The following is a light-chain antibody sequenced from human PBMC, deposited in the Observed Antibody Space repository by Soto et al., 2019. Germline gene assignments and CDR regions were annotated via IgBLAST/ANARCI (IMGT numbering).Light chain of an antibody. CDR3: QQYNNWPRT. J-gene: IGKJ1*01. Sequence: ESVLTQSPGTLSLSPGERATLSCRASHSLSSKSLVWYQQKSGQAPRVLIYGASTRATGIPARFSGSGSGTEFTLTISSLQSEDFAVYYCQQYNNWPRTFGQGTKVDIK. CDR1: HSLSSKS. CDR2: GAS. V-gene: IGKV3-15*01.